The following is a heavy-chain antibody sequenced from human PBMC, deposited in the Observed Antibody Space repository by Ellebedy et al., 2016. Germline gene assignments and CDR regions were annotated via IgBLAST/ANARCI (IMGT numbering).Heavy chain of an antibody. CDR3: ARDTRDGVGSSEAYYDP. Sequence: ASVKVSXXASGYTFMNYDISWVRQAPGQGLEWMGGSNNRNHAQKFQGRVSMTTDTSTSTAYMELRSLRFDDTAVYYCARDTRDGVGSSEAYYDPWGQGTLVTVSS. V-gene: IGHV1-18*01. CDR1: GYTFMNYD. J-gene: IGHJ5*02. D-gene: IGHD1-26*01. CDR2: SNNR.